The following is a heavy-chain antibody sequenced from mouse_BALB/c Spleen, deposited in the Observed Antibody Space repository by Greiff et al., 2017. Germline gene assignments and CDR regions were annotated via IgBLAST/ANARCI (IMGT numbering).Heavy chain of an antibody. CDR2: IDPANGNT. D-gene: IGHD1-1*01. V-gene: IGHV14-3*02. Sequence: VQLQQSGAELVKPGASVKLSCTASGFNIKDTYMHWVKQRPEQGLEWIGRIDPANGNTKYDPKFQGKATITADTSSNTAYLQLSSLTSEDTAVYYCVSYYYGSSYFDDWGQGTTLTVSS. CDR3: VSYYYGSSYFDD. J-gene: IGHJ2*01. CDR1: GFNIKDTY.